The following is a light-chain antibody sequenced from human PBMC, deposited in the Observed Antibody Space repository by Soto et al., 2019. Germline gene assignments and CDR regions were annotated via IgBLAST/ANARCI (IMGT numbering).Light chain of an antibody. CDR3: SSCAGSNNPYV. Sequence: QSALTQPPSASGSPGQSVTISCTGTSSDVGGCKFVSWYQQYPGKAPKLIIYEVSKRPSGVPDRFSGSKSGNTASLTVSGLRVEDEADYCCSSCAGSNNPYVFGTGTKLTVL. J-gene: IGLJ1*01. V-gene: IGLV2-8*01. CDR2: EVS. CDR1: SSDVGGCKF.